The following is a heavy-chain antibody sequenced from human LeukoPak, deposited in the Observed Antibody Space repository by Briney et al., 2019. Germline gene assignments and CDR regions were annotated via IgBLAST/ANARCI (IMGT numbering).Heavy chain of an antibody. CDR3: AREGDDSSGSYQDY. CDR1: GFTFSDYW. Sequence: GGSLRLSCAASGFTFSDYWMHWVRQAPGKGLVWVSHINSDGNSINYADSVMGRFTISRDNAKNTLYLQMNSLRVEDSAVYYCAREGDDSSGSYQDYWGQGTLVTVSS. CDR2: INSDGNSI. J-gene: IGHJ4*02. V-gene: IGHV3-74*01. D-gene: IGHD3-22*01.